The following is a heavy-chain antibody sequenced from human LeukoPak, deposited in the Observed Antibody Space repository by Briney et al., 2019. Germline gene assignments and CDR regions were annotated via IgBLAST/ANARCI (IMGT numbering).Heavy chain of an antibody. CDR3: ARAIGAVDAFDI. V-gene: IGHV1-8*01. D-gene: IGHD2-15*01. CDR2: MNPNSGNT. Sequence: AASVKVSCKASGYTFSSYDINWVRQATGQGLEWMGWMNPNSGNTGYAQKFQGRVTITRNTSISTAYMELSSLRSEDTAVYYCARAIGAVDAFDIWGQGTMVTVSS. CDR1: GYTFSSYD. J-gene: IGHJ3*02.